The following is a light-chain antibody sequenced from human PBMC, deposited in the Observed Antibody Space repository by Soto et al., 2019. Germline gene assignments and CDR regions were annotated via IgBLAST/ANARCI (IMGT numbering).Light chain of an antibody. CDR1: QSVSTH. Sequence: EIVLTQSPATLSLSPGERATLSCRASQSVSTHLAWYQQKPGQAPRLLIYDASNRATGIPARFSGGGSGTDFTLTISSLEPEDFAVYYCQQRVNWHLTSGGGTKVEIK. V-gene: IGKV3-11*01. CDR2: DAS. J-gene: IGKJ4*01. CDR3: QQRVNWHLT.